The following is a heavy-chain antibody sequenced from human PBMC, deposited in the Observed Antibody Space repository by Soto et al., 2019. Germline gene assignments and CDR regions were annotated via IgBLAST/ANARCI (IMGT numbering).Heavy chain of an antibody. V-gene: IGHV3-23*01. J-gene: IGHJ6*02. Sequence: EVQLLESGGGLVQPGGSLRLSCAASGFTFSSYAMSWVRQAPGKGLDWVSAISGSGGSTYYADSVKGRFTISRDNSKNTLYLQMNSLRAEDTAVYYCAKDFGYCSGGSCYGYYGMDVWGQGTTVTVSS. D-gene: IGHD2-15*01. CDR2: ISGSGGST. CDR1: GFTFSSYA. CDR3: AKDFGYCSGGSCYGYYGMDV.